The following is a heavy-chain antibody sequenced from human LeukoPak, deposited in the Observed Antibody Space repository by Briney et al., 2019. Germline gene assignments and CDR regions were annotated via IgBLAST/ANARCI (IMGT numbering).Heavy chain of an antibody. V-gene: IGHV3-13*01. D-gene: IGHD3-22*01. CDR1: GFTFSSYD. CDR3: ARANYYDSSGYWYYFDY. J-gene: IGHJ4*02. CDR2: IGTAGDT. Sequence: GGSLRLSCAASGFTFSSYDMHWVRQATGKGLEWVSAIGTAGDTYYPGSVKGRFTISRENAKNSLYLQMNSLRAGDMAVYYCARANYYDSSGYWYYFDYWGQGTLVTVSS.